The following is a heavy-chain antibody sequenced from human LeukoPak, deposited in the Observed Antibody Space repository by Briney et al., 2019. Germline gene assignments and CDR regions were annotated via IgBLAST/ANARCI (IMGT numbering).Heavy chain of an antibody. CDR1: GYTLTELS. V-gene: IGHV1-24*01. Sequence: ASVKVSCKVSGYTLTELSMHWVRQAPGKGLEWMGGFDPEDGETIYAQKFQGRVTMTEDTSTDTAYMELSSLRSEDTAVYYCATPGSGYYHDAFDIWGQGTMVTVSS. CDR3: ATPGSGYYHDAFDI. D-gene: IGHD3-22*01. J-gene: IGHJ3*02. CDR2: FDPEDGET.